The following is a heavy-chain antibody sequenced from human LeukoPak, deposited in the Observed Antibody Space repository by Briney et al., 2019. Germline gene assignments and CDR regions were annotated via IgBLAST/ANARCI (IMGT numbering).Heavy chain of an antibody. CDR1: GGSISSSY. D-gene: IGHD7-27*01. Sequence: SETLSLTCTVSGGSISSSYWSWIRQPPGKGLEWIGYIHYSGSTNYNPSPKSRATISVDTSKAHFSLKLSSATAADTAVYYCARHDPGWFDTWGQGTLVTVSS. CDR3: ARHDPGWFDT. J-gene: IGHJ5*02. V-gene: IGHV4-59*08. CDR2: IHYSGST.